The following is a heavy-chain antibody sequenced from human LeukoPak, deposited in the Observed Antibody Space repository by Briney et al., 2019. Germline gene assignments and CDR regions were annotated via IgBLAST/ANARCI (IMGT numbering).Heavy chain of an antibody. CDR2: VWYDGSIQ. CDR3: ARAGYCSGGSCYGSDY. CDR1: GFTFSSYG. V-gene: IGHV3-33*01. J-gene: IGHJ4*02. Sequence: GGSLRLSCAASGFTFSSYGMHWVRQAPGKGLEWVAAVWYDGSIQYYADSVKGRFTISRDNSKNTLYLQMDSLRAEDTAVYYCARAGYCSGGSCYGSDYWGQGTLVTVSS. D-gene: IGHD2-15*01.